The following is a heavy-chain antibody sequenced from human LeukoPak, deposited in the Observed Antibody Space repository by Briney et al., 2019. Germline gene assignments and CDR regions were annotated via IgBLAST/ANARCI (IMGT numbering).Heavy chain of an antibody. J-gene: IGHJ4*02. V-gene: IGHV3-23*01. CDR3: AKDDLYGKFDY. CDR2: ITSSGGST. CDR1: GFSFSTYG. Sequence: GGSLRLSCAASGFSFSTYGMSWVRQAPGKGLEWVSAITSSGGSTYYADSVKGRFTISRDNSKHMMYLQMNSLRAEDTAVYYCAKDDLYGKFDYWGQGTLATVSS. D-gene: IGHD4-17*01.